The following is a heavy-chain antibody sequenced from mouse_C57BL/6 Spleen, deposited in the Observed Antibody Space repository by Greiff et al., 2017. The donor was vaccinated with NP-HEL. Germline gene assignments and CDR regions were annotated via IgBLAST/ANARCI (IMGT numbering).Heavy chain of an antibody. V-gene: IGHV5-6*01. CDR2: ISSGGSYT. CDR1: GFTFSSYG. CDR3: AREGPPMDY. J-gene: IGHJ4*01. Sequence: VQLKESGGDLVKPGGSLKLSCAASGFTFSSYGMSWVRQTPDKRLEWVATISSGGSYTYYPDSVKGRFTISRDNAKNTLYLQMSSLKSEDTAMYYCAREGPPMDYWGQGTSVTVSS.